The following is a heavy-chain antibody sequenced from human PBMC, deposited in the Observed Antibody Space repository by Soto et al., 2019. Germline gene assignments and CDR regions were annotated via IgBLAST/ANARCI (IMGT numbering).Heavy chain of an antibody. D-gene: IGHD6-6*01. CDR2: IWYDGSNK. CDR3: AKVSSSFVFDY. V-gene: IGHV3-30*02. Sequence: PGGSLRLSCAASGFTFSSYGMHWVRQAPGKGLEWVAVIWYDGSNKYYADSVKGRFTISRDNSKNTLYLQMNSLRAEDTAVYYCAKVSSSFVFDYWGQGTLVTVSS. CDR1: GFTFSSYG. J-gene: IGHJ4*02.